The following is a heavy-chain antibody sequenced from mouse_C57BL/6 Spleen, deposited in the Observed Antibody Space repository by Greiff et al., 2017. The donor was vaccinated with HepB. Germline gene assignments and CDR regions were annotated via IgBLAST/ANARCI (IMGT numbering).Heavy chain of an antibody. Sequence: EVQLQQSGAELVRPGASVKLSCTASGFNIKDDYMHWVKQRPEQGLEWIGWIDPENGDTEYASKFQGKATITADKSSNTAYLQLSSLASEDTAVYYCTTTAMSREAWFAYWGQGTLVTVSA. V-gene: IGHV14-4*01. CDR3: TTTAMSREAWFAY. CDR1: GFNIKDDY. D-gene: IGHD1-2*01. J-gene: IGHJ3*01. CDR2: IDPENGDT.